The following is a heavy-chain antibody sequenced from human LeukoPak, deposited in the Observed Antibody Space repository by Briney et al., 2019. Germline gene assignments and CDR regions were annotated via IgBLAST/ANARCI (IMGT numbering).Heavy chain of an antibody. CDR3: ARGTMVRGVITRDY. D-gene: IGHD3-10*01. J-gene: IGHJ4*02. V-gene: IGHV3-53*01. Sequence: GRSLRLSCAASGFTFSSYAMHWVRQAPGKGLEWVSVIYSGGSTYYADSVKGRFTISRDNSKNTLYLQMNSLRAEDTAVYYCARGTMVRGVITRDYWGQGTLVTVSS. CDR2: IYSGGST. CDR1: GFTFSSYA.